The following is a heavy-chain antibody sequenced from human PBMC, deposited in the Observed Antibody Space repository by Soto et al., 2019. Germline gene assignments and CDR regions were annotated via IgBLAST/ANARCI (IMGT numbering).Heavy chain of an antibody. J-gene: IGHJ4*02. CDR1: GFTFSSYA. CDR2: ISGSGGST. D-gene: IGHD1-26*01. V-gene: IGHV3-23*01. CDR3: AKENQWELLTFDY. Sequence: VGSLRLSCAASGFTFSSYAMSWVRQAPGKGLEWVSAISGSGGSTYYADSVKGRFTISRDNSKNTLYPQMNSLRAEDTAVYYCAKENQWELLTFDYWGQGTLVIVSS.